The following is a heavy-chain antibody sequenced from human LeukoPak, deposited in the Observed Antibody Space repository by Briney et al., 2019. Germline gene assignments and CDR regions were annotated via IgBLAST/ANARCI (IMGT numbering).Heavy chain of an antibody. Sequence: ASVKVSCKASGYTFTGYYMHWVRQAPGQGLEWMGWINPNSGGTNYAQKFQGWVTMTRDTSISTAYMELSRLRSDDTAVYYCARAGGYCSSTSCYGDNWFDPWGQGTLVTVSS. CDR1: GYTFTGYY. CDR2: INPNSGGT. CDR3: ARAGGYCSSTSCYGDNWFDP. V-gene: IGHV1-2*04. D-gene: IGHD2-2*01. J-gene: IGHJ5*02.